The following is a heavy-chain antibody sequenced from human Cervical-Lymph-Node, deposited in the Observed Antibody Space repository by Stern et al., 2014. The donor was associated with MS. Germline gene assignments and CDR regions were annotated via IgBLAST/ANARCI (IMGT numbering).Heavy chain of an antibody. D-gene: IGHD2-21*02. CDR2: IYYSGST. Sequence: QVQLQESGPGLVKPSQTLSLTCTVSGGSISSGGYYWSWIRQHPGKGLEWIGYIYYSGSTYYNPSLKSRVTISVDTSKNQFSLKLSSVTAADTAVYYCARDLRGRAPYCGGDCYPGYYYYGMDVWGQGTTVTVSS. V-gene: IGHV4-31*03. CDR3: ARDLRGRAPYCGGDCYPGYYYYGMDV. CDR1: GGSISSGGYY. J-gene: IGHJ6*02.